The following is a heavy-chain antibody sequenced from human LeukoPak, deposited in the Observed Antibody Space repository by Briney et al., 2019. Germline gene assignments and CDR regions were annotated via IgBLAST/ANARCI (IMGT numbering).Heavy chain of an antibody. CDR3: AKNPRLEGWIYFDS. J-gene: IGHJ4*02. Sequence: PGGSLRLSCAASGFTFSSYSMSWVRQAPGKGQEWVSSISGSGGRIDYADSVKGRFTISRDNSKNTLSLQMNSLTAEDTAVYYCAKNPRLEGWIYFDSWGQGILVTVSS. CDR1: GFTFSSYS. CDR2: ISGSGGRI. V-gene: IGHV3-23*01. D-gene: IGHD1-1*01.